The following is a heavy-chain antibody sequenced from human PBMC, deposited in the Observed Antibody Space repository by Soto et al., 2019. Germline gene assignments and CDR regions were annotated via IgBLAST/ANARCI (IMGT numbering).Heavy chain of an antibody. CDR1: GGSFSGYY. CDR2: INQSGVT. V-gene: IGHV4-34*01. J-gene: IGHJ4*02. CDR3: ARGGRSGSRPTNS. D-gene: IGHD3-3*01. Sequence: PSETLSLTCAVYGGSFSGYYWSWIRQPPGKGLEWIGEINQSGVTNYNPSLKSRVTISEDTSKNQFSLKLTSVTAADTSIYYCARGGRSGSRPTNSWGQGTLVTVSS.